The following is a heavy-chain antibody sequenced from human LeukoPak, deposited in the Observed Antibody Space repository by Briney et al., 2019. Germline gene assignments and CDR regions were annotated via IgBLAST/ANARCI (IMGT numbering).Heavy chain of an antibody. CDR1: GGSFSGYY. CDR2: INHSGST. V-gene: IGHV4-34*01. Sequence: PSETLSLTCAVYGGSFSGYYWSWIRQPPGKGLEWIGEINHSGSTNYNPSLKSRVTISVDTSKNQFSLKLHAVTAADTGVYYCARGFTTSSLWFDPWGQGILVTVSS. CDR3: ARGFTTSSLWFDP. D-gene: IGHD6-6*01. J-gene: IGHJ5*02.